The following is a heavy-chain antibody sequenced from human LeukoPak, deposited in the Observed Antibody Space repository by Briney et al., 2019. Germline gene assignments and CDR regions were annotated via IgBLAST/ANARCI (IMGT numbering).Heavy chain of an antibody. CDR2: ITTSDGNT. CDR1: GFTFSSYI. Sequence: GGSLRLSCAASGFTFSSYIISWVRQAPGKGLEWVSTITTSDGNTYYADSVKGRFTVSRDNSKNTLFLQMNSLRAEDTAVYYCAKDGGLWVSAHWGDSWGRGTLVTVSS. V-gene: IGHV3-23*01. D-gene: IGHD7-27*01. CDR3: AKDGGLWVSAHWGDS. J-gene: IGHJ4*02.